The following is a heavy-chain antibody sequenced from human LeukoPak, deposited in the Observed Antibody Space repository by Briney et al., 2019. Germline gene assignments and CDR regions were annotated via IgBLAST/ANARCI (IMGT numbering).Heavy chain of an antibody. CDR2: INPHSGGT. CDR1: GYTFISYD. V-gene: IGHV1-2*02. Sequence: ASVKVSCKASGYTFISYDINWVRQAPGQGLEWMGWINPHSGGTNYAQKFQGGVTMTRDTSITTAYMELSSLRSDDTAVYYCARDVGEYCSSTNCYASHYWGQGTLVTVSS. CDR3: ARDVGEYCSSTNCYASHY. D-gene: IGHD2-2*01. J-gene: IGHJ4*02.